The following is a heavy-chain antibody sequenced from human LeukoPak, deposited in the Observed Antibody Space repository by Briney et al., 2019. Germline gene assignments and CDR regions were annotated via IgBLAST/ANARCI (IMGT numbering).Heavy chain of an antibody. V-gene: IGHV5-51*01. J-gene: IGHJ4*02. D-gene: IGHD5-12*01. Sequence: GESLKISCKGSGYSFTNYWIGWVRQMPGKGLEWMGIIFPGDSDTKYSPSFQGQVTISADKSVSTAYLQWSSLKASDTAMYYCARLDADIVAPSGYWGQGTLVTVSS. CDR3: ARLDADIVAPSGY. CDR1: GYSFTNYW. CDR2: IFPGDSDT.